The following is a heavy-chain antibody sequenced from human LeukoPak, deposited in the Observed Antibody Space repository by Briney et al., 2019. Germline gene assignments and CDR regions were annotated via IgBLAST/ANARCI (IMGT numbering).Heavy chain of an antibody. Sequence: GRSLRLSCAASGFTFDNYGMHWVRQAPGKGLEWVAIISYDGSDKYYADSVKGRFSISRDSSKNILYLQMNSLRAEDTAVYYCAKDRCSNGVGCYYYYMDVWGKGTSVTISS. CDR1: GFTFDNYG. CDR2: ISYDGSDK. V-gene: IGHV3-30*18. CDR3: AKDRCSNGVGCYYYYMDV. J-gene: IGHJ6*03. D-gene: IGHD2-8*01.